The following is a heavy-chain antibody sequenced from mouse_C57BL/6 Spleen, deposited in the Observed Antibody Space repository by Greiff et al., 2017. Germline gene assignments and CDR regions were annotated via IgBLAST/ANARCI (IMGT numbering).Heavy chain of an antibody. Sequence: EVMLVESGGDLVKPGGSLKLSCAASGFTFSSYGMSWVRQTPDKRLEWVATISSGGSYTYYPDSVKGRFTISRDNAKNTLYLQMSSLKSEDTAMYYCASITHYFDYWGQGTTLTVSS. CDR2: ISSGGSYT. CDR3: ASITHYFDY. J-gene: IGHJ2*01. CDR1: GFTFSSYG. D-gene: IGHD1-1*01. V-gene: IGHV5-6*01.